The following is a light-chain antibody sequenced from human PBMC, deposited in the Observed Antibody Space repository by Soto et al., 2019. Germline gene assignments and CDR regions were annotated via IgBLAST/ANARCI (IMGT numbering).Light chain of an antibody. V-gene: IGKV3-20*01. CDR1: QSVSSSY. J-gene: IGKJ4*01. Sequence: EIVLTQSPGTLSLSPGERATLSCRASQSVSSSYLAWYQQKPGQAPRLLIYGASSRATGIPDRFSGSGSGTDFTLTISRLEPEDFAVYYCQPYGSSPLTFGGGTKVDSK. CDR3: QPYGSSPLT. CDR2: GAS.